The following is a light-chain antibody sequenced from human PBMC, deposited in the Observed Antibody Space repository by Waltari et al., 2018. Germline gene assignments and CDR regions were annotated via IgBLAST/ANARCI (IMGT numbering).Light chain of an antibody. J-gene: IGLJ3*02. Sequence: QSALTQPASVSGSPGQSITMSCTGSGSEAGSYNLVSWYQQHPGKAPKLIIYEETKRPSGISNRFSASKSDNTASLTISGLQAEDEAEYYCCSYAGSGSWVFGGGTKLTVL. CDR1: GSEAGSYNL. CDR3: CSYAGSGSWV. CDR2: EET. V-gene: IGLV2-23*01.